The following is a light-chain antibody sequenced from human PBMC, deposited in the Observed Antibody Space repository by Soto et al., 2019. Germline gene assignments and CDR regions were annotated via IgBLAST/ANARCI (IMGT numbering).Light chain of an antibody. CDR3: QQRAVWPLS. CDR2: GAS. Sequence: EVVLTQSPAILSLSPGETATLSCRAGQPIRNDLGWYQQRPGQAPRLLIYGASNRATGNPDRFSGSGSGTDFDLTITGLAPEDFAIYYCQQRAVWPLSFGGGTKVEIK. J-gene: IGKJ4*01. V-gene: IGKV3-11*01. CDR1: QPIRND.